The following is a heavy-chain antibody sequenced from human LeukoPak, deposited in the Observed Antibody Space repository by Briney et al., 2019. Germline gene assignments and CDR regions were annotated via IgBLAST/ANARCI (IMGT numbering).Heavy chain of an antibody. CDR1: GYTFTGYY. CDR3: ARARSVTARYCSSTSCSRWAFDI. CDR2: INPNSGGT. J-gene: IGHJ3*02. V-gene: IGHV1-2*02. Sequence: ASVKVSCKASGYTFTGYYMHWVRQAPGQGLELMGWINPNSGGTNYAQKFQGRVTMTRDTSISTAYMEPSRLRSDDTAVYCCARARSVTARYCSSTSCSRWAFDIWGQGTLVTVSS. D-gene: IGHD2-2*01.